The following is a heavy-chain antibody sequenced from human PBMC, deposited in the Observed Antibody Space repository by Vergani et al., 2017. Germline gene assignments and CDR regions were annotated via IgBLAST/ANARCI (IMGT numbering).Heavy chain of an antibody. D-gene: IGHD5-24*01. CDR1: GGSISSYY. J-gene: IGHJ4*02. V-gene: IGHV4-59*06. CDR2: IYYSGST. CDR3: ASGRDGYKLHGWRNKIDC. Sequence: QVQLQESGPGLVKPSETLSLTCTVSGGSISSYYWSWLRQPPGKGLEWIGYIYYSGSTYYNPSLKSRVTISVDTSKNQFSLKLSSVTAADTAVYYCASGRDGYKLHGWRNKIDCWGQGTLVTVSS.